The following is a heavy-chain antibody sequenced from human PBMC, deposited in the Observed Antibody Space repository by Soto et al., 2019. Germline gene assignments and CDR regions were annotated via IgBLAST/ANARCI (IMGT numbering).Heavy chain of an antibody. CDR3: ARHRQEQYFQWLSTTYYYGMDV. CDR2: IYYSGST. D-gene: IGHD3-9*01. Sequence: SETLSLTCTVSGGSISSSSYYWGWIRQPPGKGLERIGSIYYSGSTYYNPSLKSRVTISVDTSKNQFSLKLSSVTAADTAVYYCARHRQEQYFQWLSTTYYYGMDVWGQGTTVTVSS. CDR1: GGSISSSSYY. V-gene: IGHV4-39*01. J-gene: IGHJ6*02.